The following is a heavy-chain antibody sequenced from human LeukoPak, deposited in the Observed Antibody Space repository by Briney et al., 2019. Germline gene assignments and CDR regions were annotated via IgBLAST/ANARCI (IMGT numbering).Heavy chain of an antibody. D-gene: IGHD4-17*01. CDR2: IYTSGST. V-gene: IGHV4-4*07. CDR3: ARDPPYGGYPNLFDP. J-gene: IGHJ5*02. Sequence: SETLSLTCTVSGGSISSYYWSWIRQPAGKGLEWIGRIYTSGSTNYNPSLKSRVTMSVDTSKNQFSLKLSSVTAADTAVYYCARDPPYGGYPNLFDPWGQGTLVTVSS. CDR1: GGSISSYY.